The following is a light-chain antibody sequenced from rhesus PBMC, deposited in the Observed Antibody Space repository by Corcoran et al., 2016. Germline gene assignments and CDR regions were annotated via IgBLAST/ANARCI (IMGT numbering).Light chain of an antibody. CDR3: QQYNGLQLT. Sequence: EIVMTQSPAILSLSPGETATLSCRASESVGSFLAWYQQKPGQAPKLLVHSAYFRATGIPDRVSGSGSRTEFTLTISSLEPGDVGVYHCQQYNGLQLTFGGGTKVELE. CDR2: SAY. V-gene: IGKV3-40*03. CDR1: ESVGSF. J-gene: IGKJ4*01.